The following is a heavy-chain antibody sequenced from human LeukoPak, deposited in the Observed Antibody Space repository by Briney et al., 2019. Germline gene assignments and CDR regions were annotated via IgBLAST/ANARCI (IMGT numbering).Heavy chain of an antibody. Sequence: SETLSLTCTVSDGSIVTTIYDWAWIRQSPGKGLEWIGNLYYTGSPSGYTYYNPSLKSRVSISVDTSKNQFSLKLRSVTAADTAVYYCARENILLGAFDIWGQGTMVTVSS. CDR2: LYYTGSPSGYT. CDR1: DGSIVTTIYD. V-gene: IGHV4-39*07. D-gene: IGHD2-15*01. CDR3: ARENILLGAFDI. J-gene: IGHJ3*02.